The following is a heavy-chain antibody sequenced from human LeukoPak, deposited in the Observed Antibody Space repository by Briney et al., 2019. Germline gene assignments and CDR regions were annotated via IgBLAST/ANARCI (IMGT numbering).Heavy chain of an antibody. D-gene: IGHD4-11*01. CDR2: ISWDGGST. V-gene: IGHV3-43D*03. CDR1: GFTFDDYA. Sequence: GGSLRLSCTASGFTFDDYAMHWVRQAPGKGLEWVSLISWDGGSTYYADSVKGRFTISRDNSKNSLYLQMNSLRAEDTALYYCAKDTAHDYLYYFDYWGQGTLVTVSS. J-gene: IGHJ4*02. CDR3: AKDTAHDYLYYFDY.